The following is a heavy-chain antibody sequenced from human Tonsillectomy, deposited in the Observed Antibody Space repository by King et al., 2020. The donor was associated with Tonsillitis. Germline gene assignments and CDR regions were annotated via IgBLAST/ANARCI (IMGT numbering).Heavy chain of an antibody. D-gene: IGHD3-3*01. CDR2: IRYDGNNK. V-gene: IGHV3-30*02. Sequence: VQLVESGGGVVQPGGSLKLSCAASGFTFSNYGMHWVRQAPGKGLDWVAFIRYDGNNKYYADSVKGRFTISRDNSKNTVFLQMSGLRPEDTGVYYCAKAAYYDFWSNFWGQGTRVTVS. CDR1: GFTFSNYG. CDR3: AKAAYYDFWSNF. J-gene: IGHJ4*02.